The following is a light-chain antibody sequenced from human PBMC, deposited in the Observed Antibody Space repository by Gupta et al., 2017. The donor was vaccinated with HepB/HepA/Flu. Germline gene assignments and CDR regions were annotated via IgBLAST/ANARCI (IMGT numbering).Light chain of an antibody. CDR2: WAS. V-gene: IGKV4-1*01. Sequence: DIVMTQSPDSLAVSLGERATINCKSSQSVLYSSNNKNYLAWYQQKPGQPPKLLIYWASTRESGVPDRFSGSASGTDFTLTISILHAEDVAVYYCQQEDSTPIPFGRGTKVEIK. J-gene: IGKJ4*01. CDR3: QQEDSTPIP. CDR1: QSVLYSSNNKNY.